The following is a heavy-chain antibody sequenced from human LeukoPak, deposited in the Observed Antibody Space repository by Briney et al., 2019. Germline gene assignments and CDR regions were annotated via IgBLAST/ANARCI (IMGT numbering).Heavy chain of an antibody. Sequence: PSETLSLTCAVYGGSFSGYYWSWIRQPPGKGLEWIGYIYTSGSTNYNPSLKSRVTISVDTSKNQFSLKLSSVTAADTAVYYCASMVPAAIPYFDYWGQGTLVTVSS. V-gene: IGHV4-4*09. CDR3: ASMVPAAIPYFDY. D-gene: IGHD2-2*02. CDR1: GGSFSGYY. J-gene: IGHJ4*02. CDR2: IYTSGST.